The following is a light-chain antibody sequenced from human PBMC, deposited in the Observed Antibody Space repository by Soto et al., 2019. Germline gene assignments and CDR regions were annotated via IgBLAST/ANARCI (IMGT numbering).Light chain of an antibody. CDR1: QSITSNY. V-gene: IGKV3-20*01. J-gene: IGKJ2*01. CDR3: QSYGRSPLLYT. CDR2: GAS. Sequence: EIVLTQSPGTLSLSPGERATLSCRASQSITSNYLAWYQQRPGQSPRLLIYGASTMAAGVPDRLSGSGSGTDFTLTITRLGPEDFAVYYCQSYGRSPLLYTFGQGTRL.